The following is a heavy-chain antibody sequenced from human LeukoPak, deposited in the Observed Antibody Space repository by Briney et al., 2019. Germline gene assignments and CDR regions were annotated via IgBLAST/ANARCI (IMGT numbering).Heavy chain of an antibody. CDR1: GDSVSINSAV. J-gene: IGHJ3*02. V-gene: IGHV6-1*01. Sequence: SQTLSLTSALSGDSVSINSAVWNWLRQSPSRGLEWLGRTYYRSKWYSDYAVSVRSRITITPDTSKNQFSLQLNSVTPEDTAVYYCATVGRLDAFDIWGQGTMVTVSS. CDR2: TYYRSKWYS. CDR3: ATVGRLDAFDI.